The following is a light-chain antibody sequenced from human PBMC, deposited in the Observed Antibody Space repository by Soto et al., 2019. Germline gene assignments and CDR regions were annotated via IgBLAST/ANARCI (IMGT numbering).Light chain of an antibody. CDR3: QSYDNRLNHVV. CDR1: SSNIGSFYD. Sequence: QSVLTQPPSVSGAPGQRVTIPCTGSSSNIGSFYDVHWYQHLPGTVPKLLIYGDNNRPSGVPDRFSGSKSGTAASLAITGLQAEDEADYYCQSYDNRLNHVVLGGGTKLPVL. V-gene: IGLV1-40*01. J-gene: IGLJ2*01. CDR2: GDN.